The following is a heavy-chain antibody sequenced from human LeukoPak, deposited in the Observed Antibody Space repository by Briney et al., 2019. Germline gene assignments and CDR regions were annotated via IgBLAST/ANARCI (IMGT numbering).Heavy chain of an antibody. CDR1: GFTFSSYG. D-gene: IGHD3-10*01. J-gene: IGHJ4*02. Sequence: GGSLRLSCAASGFTFSSYGMHWVRQAPGKGLEGVAVIWYDGSNKYYADSVKGRFTISRDNSKNTLYLQMNSLRAEDTAVYYCAKAGSDYGSGSYWFDYWGQGTLVTVSS. CDR3: AKAGSDYGSGSYWFDY. CDR2: IWYDGSNK. V-gene: IGHV3-33*06.